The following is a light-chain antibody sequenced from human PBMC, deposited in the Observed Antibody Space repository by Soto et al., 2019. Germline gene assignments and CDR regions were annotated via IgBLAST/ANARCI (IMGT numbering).Light chain of an antibody. J-gene: IGKJ1*01. CDR2: GAS. Sequence: EIVMTQSPGTLSVSPGEGATLSCRAGQSVSTNLAWYQQKPDQAPRLLIYGASTTATGMPARFSGSGSGTEFTLTISSLQSEDFAVYYCQQYYTWPRTFGQGTRVEIK. V-gene: IGKV3-15*01. CDR3: QQYYTWPRT. CDR1: QSVSTN.